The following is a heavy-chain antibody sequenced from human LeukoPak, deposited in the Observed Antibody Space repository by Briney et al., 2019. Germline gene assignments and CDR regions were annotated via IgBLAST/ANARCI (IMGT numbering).Heavy chain of an antibody. Sequence: GGSLRLSCAASGFTVTSNYMSWVRQAPGKGLEWVSVIYSGGSTYYADSVKGRFTISRDNSKNTLYLQMNSLRAEDTAVYYCARAGYYDFLSGYYKSGNYYMDVWGKGTTVTVSS. CDR2: IYSGGST. D-gene: IGHD3-3*01. J-gene: IGHJ6*03. CDR1: GFTVTSNY. CDR3: ARAGYYDFLSGYYKSGNYYMDV. V-gene: IGHV3-53*01.